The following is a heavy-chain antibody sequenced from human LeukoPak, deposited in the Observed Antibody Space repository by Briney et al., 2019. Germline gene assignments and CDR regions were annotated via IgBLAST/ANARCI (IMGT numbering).Heavy chain of an antibody. J-gene: IGHJ4*02. CDR3: ARATVDYYDSSGYYPYYFDY. CDR2: ISAYNGNT. D-gene: IGHD3-22*01. CDR1: GYTFTSYG. V-gene: IGHV1-18*01. Sequence: ASVKVSCKASGYTFTSYGISWVRQAPGQGLEWMGWISAYNGNTNYAQKLQGRVTMTTDTSTSTAYMELGSLRSDDTAVYYCARATVDYYDSSGYYPYYFDYWGQGTLVTVSS.